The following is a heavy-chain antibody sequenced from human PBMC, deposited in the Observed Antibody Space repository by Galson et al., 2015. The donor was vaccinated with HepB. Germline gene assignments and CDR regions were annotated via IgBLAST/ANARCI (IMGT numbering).Heavy chain of an antibody. D-gene: IGHD4-11*01. CDR3: ARDHFDYSNAIYYFDS. CDR2: IGSESYNYAT. J-gene: IGHJ4*02. V-gene: IGHV3-73*01. CDR1: GFTFSGSA. Sequence: SLRLSCAGSGFTFSGSAMHWVRQASGKGLAWVARIGSESYNYATAFTASVKGRFTISRDNSKNTLYLQMNSLRAEDTAVYFCARDHFDYSNAIYYFDSWGQGTLVTVSS.